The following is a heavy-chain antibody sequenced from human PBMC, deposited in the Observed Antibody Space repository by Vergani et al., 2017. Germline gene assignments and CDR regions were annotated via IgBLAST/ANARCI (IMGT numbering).Heavy chain of an antibody. CDR3: ARENIVVVPAAIYMDV. J-gene: IGHJ6*03. CDR1: GFTFSSYA. D-gene: IGHD2-2*01. V-gene: IGHV3-30-3*01. Sequence: VQLVESGGGLVQPGGSLRLSCAASGFTFSSYAMHWVRQAPGKGLEWVAVISYDGSNKYYADSVKGRFTISRDNSKNTLYLQMNSLRAEDTAVYYCARENIVVVPAAIYMDVWGKGTTVTVSS. CDR2: ISYDGSNK.